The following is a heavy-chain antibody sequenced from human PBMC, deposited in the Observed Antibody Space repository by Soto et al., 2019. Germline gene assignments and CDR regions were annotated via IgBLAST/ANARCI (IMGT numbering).Heavy chain of an antibody. V-gene: IGHV3-30-3*01. CDR2: ISYDGSNK. CDR3: ARVSADTAMVPYGMDV. Sequence: PGRSLRLSCAASGFTFSSYAMHWVRQAPGKGLEWVAVISYDGSNKYYADSVKGRFTISRDNSKNTLYLQMNSLRAEDTAVYYCARVSADTAMVPYGMDVWGQGTTVPVSS. D-gene: IGHD5-18*01. J-gene: IGHJ6*02. CDR1: GFTFSSYA.